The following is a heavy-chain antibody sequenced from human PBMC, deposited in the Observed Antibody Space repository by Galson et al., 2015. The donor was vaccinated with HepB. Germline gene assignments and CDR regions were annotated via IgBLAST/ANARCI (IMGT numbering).Heavy chain of an antibody. J-gene: IGHJ4*02. Sequence: SVKVSCKASRFIFSTYGNSWVRQAPGQGLEWIGWISVYNGNTNYAQKLQGRVTMTTDTSTSTAYVDLRSLRSDDTAVYYCARARYSTSPPDYWGQGTLVTVSS. V-gene: IGHV1-18*01. D-gene: IGHD6-6*01. CDR2: ISVYNGNT. CDR1: RFIFSTYG. CDR3: ARARYSTSPPDY.